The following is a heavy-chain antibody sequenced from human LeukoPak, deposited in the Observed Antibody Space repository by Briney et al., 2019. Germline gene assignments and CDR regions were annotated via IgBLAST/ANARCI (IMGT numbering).Heavy chain of an antibody. CDR1: GFTFSSYE. V-gene: IGHV3-48*03. Sequence: GGSLRLSCAASGFTFSSYEMNWVRQAPGKGLEGGSYISSSGSTIYYADSVKGRFTISRDNAKNSLYLQMNSLRAEDTAVYYCARDGGVYCGGDCYVNWFDPWGQGTLVTVSS. J-gene: IGHJ5*02. CDR3: ARDGGVYCGGDCYVNWFDP. D-gene: IGHD2-21*02. CDR2: ISSSGSTI.